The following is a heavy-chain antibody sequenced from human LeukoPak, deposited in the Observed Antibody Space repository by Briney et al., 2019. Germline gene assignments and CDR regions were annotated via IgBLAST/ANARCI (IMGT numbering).Heavy chain of an antibody. D-gene: IGHD1-26*01. CDR3: ARRYSGSYSYYYYGMDV. V-gene: IGHV1-8*01. CDR2: MNPNSGNT. J-gene: IGHJ6*02. CDR1: GYTFTSYD. Sequence: GASVKVSCKASGYTFTSYDINWVRQAAGQGLEWMGWMNPNSGNTSYAQKFQGRVTMTRNTSISTAYMELSSLRSEDTAVYYCARRYSGSYSYYYYGMDVWGQGTTVTVSS.